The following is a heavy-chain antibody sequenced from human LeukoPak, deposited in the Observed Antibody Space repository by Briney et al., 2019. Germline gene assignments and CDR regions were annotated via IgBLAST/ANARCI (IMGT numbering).Heavy chain of an antibody. CDR2: ISGGVT. CDR1: GFTFSSYA. CDR3: AKDLPLWFDP. J-gene: IGHJ5*02. Sequence: PGGSLRLSCAASGFTFSSYAMSWVRQAPGKGLEWVSTISGGVTYYADSVKGRFTISRDNSKSTLYLQMNSLRAEDTTVYYCAKDLPLWFDPWGQGTLVTVSS. D-gene: IGHD3-16*02. V-gene: IGHV3-23*01.